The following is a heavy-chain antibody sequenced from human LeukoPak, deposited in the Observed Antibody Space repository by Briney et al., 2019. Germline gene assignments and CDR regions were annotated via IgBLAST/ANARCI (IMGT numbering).Heavy chain of an antibody. D-gene: IGHD3-16*01. Sequence: ASVKVSCKASGYTFTSYAMHWVRQAPGQRLEWMGWINAGNGNTKYSQKFQGRVTITRDTSASTAYMELSSLRSEDTAVYYCARVDKRLGESVYAFDIWGQGTMVTVSS. CDR2: INAGNGNT. CDR1: GYTFTSYA. CDR3: ARVDKRLGESVYAFDI. J-gene: IGHJ3*02. V-gene: IGHV1-3*01.